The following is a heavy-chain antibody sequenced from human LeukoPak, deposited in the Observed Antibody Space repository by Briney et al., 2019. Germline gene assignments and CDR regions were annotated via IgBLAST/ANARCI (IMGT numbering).Heavy chain of an antibody. V-gene: IGHV4-61*02. CDR3: ARDDVDSNDPKRGDYYYYYMDV. CDR1: GGSISSGSYY. D-gene: IGHD5-18*01. Sequence: PSETPSLTCTVSGGSISSGSYYWSWIRQPAGKGLEWIGRIYTSGSTNYNPSLKSRVTISVDTSKNQFSLKLSSVTAADTAVYYHARDDVDSNDPKRGDYYYYYMDVWGKGTTVTISS. J-gene: IGHJ6*03. CDR2: IYTSGST.